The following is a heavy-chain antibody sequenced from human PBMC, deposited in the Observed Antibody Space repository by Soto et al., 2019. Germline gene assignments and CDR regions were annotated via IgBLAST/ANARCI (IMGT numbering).Heavy chain of an antibody. D-gene: IGHD3-10*01. J-gene: IGHJ4*02. CDR1: GYTFTSYG. CDR2: ISAYSGDT. CDR3: ASLDRKTRGVILY. Sequence: ASVKVSCKASGYTFTSYGIIWVRQAPGQGLEWMGWISAYSGDTNYAQKLQGRGTMTRDTSTSTAYMELRSTRSDDTAVYSCASLDRKTRGVILYWGQGTLVTVSS. V-gene: IGHV1-18*01.